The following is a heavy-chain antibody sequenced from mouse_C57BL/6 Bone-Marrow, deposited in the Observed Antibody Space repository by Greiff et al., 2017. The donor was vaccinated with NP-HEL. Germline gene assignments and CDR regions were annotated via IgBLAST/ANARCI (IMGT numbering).Heavy chain of an antibody. D-gene: IGHD1-1*01. CDR1: GFTFSSYA. Sequence: EVKLVESGEGLVKPGGSLKLSCAASGFTFSSYAMSWVRQTPEKRLEWVAYISSGGDYIYYADTVKGRFTISRDNARNTLYLQMSSLKSEDTAMYYCTRDRLGVVVHYYAMDYWGQGTSVTVSS. CDR3: TRDRLGVVVHYYAMDY. CDR2: ISSGGDYI. V-gene: IGHV5-9-1*02. J-gene: IGHJ4*01.